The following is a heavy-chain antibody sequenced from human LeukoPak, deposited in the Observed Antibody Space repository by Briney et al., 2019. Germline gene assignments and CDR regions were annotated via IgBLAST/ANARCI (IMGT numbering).Heavy chain of an antibody. D-gene: IGHD6-13*01. V-gene: IGHV4-59*01. CDR2: IYYSGST. J-gene: IGHJ4*02. CDR1: GGSISGYY. Sequence: SETLSLTCTVSGGSISGYYWTWIRQPPGKGLEYIGYIYYSGSTNHNPSLKSRVTISVDTSKNQFSLKLSSVTAADTAVYYCARGDSSSWFFFDYWGQGTLVTVSS. CDR3: ARGDSSSWFFFDY.